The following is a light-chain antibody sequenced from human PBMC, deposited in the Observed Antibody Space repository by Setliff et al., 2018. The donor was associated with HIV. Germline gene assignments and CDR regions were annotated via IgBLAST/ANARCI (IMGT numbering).Light chain of an antibody. CDR3: CSYVGSTTRVV. J-gene: IGLJ2*01. Sequence: QSVLTQPASVSGSPGQSITISCTGTRSDVGAYNYVSWYQQYPGKAPKIMIYEVTKRPSGVSNRFSGSKSGNTASLTISGLQAEDEADYYCCSYVGSTTRVVFGGGTKVTVL. CDR2: EVT. CDR1: RSDVGAYNY. V-gene: IGLV2-23*02.